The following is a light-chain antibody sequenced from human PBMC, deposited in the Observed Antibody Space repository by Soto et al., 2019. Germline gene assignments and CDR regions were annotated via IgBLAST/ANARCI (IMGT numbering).Light chain of an antibody. CDR3: SSYTSSSTLL. J-gene: IGLJ2*01. CDR2: DVS. CDR1: SSDVGGYNY. V-gene: IGLV2-14*01. Sequence: QSVLTQPASVYGSPGQSITISCTGTSSDVGGYNYVSWYQQHPGKAPKLMIYDVSNRPSGVSNRFSGSKSGNTASLTISGLQAEDEADYYCSSYTSSSTLLFGGGTKLTVL.